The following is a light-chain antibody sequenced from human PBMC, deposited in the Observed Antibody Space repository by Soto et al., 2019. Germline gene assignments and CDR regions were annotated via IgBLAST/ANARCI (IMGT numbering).Light chain of an antibody. CDR2: WAS. Sequence: DTVMTQSPDSLAVSLGERATINCKSSQSVFRGSDTKNYLAWYQQKPGQPPKLLTYWASTRESGVADRFSGSGSGTDFTLTISNLQAEDVAVYYCQQYSSTPNTFGQETPLEIK. V-gene: IGKV4-1*01. CDR3: QQYSSTPNT. J-gene: IGKJ5*01. CDR1: QSVFRGSDTKNY.